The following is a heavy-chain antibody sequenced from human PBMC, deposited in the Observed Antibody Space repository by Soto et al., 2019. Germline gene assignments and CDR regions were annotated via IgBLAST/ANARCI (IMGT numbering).Heavy chain of an antibody. D-gene: IGHD4-17*01. Sequence: QVQLVESGGGVVQPGRSLRLSCAASGFIFSSYAIHWVRQAPGKGLEWVAVISDDGSSKYYADSVKGRFTISRDNSKNTLYLQMNSLGAEATAVYYCTRADLTVTLSVFDPWGQGTLVTVSS. V-gene: IGHV3-30-3*01. CDR2: ISDDGSSK. J-gene: IGHJ5*02. CDR1: GFIFSSYA. CDR3: TRADLTVTLSVFDP.